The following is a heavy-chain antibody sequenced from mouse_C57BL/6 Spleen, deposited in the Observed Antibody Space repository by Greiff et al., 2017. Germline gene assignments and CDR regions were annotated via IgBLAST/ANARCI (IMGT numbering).Heavy chain of an antibody. Sequence: VQLQQPGAELVKPGASVKMSCKASGYTFTSYWITWVKQRPGQGLEWIGDIYPGSGSTNYNEKFKSKATLTVDTSSSTAYMQLSSLTSEDSAVYYCARSYSNYRAMDYWGQGTSVTVSS. CDR1: GYTFTSYW. CDR2: IYPGSGST. D-gene: IGHD2-5*01. V-gene: IGHV1-55*01. J-gene: IGHJ4*01. CDR3: ARSYSNYRAMDY.